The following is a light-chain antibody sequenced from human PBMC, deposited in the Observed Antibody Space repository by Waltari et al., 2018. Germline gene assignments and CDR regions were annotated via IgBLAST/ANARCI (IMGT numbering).Light chain of an antibody. Sequence: QAVVTQEPSLTVSPGGTVTLTCGSSAGAVTSGLYHYWFQQKPGQAPRTLIYDTSNKHSWTPARFSGSLLGGKAALTLSGAQPEDEAEYYCLISYSGVGVFGGGTKLTVL. V-gene: IGLV7-46*01. CDR2: DTS. CDR1: AGAVTSGLY. CDR3: LISYSGVGV. J-gene: IGLJ3*02.